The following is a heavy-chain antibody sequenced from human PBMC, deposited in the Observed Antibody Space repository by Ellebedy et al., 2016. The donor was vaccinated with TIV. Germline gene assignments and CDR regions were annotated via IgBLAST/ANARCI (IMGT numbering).Heavy chain of an antibody. D-gene: IGHD3-10*01. CDR2: INPKNGDT. V-gene: IGHV1-18*04. CDR3: ARDGGSGSYYFGLDV. CDR1: GYTLTSYG. J-gene: IGHJ6*02. Sequence: AASVKVSCKASGYTLTSYGISWVRQAPGQGLAWMGWINPKNGDTNYSQKLQGRVTMTTDKSTSKVYMELRSLRSDDTAVYYCARDGGSGSYYFGLDVWGQGTTVIVSS.